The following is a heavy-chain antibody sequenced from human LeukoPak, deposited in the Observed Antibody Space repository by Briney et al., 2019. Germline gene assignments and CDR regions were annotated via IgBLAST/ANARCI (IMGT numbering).Heavy chain of an antibody. D-gene: IGHD2-15*01. CDR2: ISNVGSTI. CDR1: GFTVSSYE. J-gene: IGHJ4*02. V-gene: IGHV3-48*03. CDR3: ARVGELPYFDY. Sequence: GGSLRLSCAASGFTVSSYELNWVRQAPGKGLEWVSYISNVGSTIFYADSVKGRFTISRDNAKNSLYLQMNSLRADDTAVYYCARVGELPYFDYWGQGTLVTVSS.